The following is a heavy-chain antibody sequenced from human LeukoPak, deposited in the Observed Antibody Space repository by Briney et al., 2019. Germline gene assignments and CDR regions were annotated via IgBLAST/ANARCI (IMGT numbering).Heavy chain of an antibody. J-gene: IGHJ4*02. CDR3: AKDLHPRSGSYSPLDY. V-gene: IGHV3-23*01. D-gene: IGHD3-10*01. CDR2: ISGSGGST. Sequence: XWXXXXXXXXLEXVSAISGSGGSTYYADSVKGLFTISRDNSKNTLYLQMNSLRAEDTAVYYCAKDLHPRSGSYSPLDYWGQGTLVTVSS.